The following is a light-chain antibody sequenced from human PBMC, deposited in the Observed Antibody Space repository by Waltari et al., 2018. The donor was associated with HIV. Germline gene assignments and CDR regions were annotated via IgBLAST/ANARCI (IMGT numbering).Light chain of an antibody. CDR1: QSISSY. V-gene: IGKV1-39*01. CDR3: QQSYTTPLYS. CDR2: AAS. J-gene: IGKJ2*03. Sequence: DIQMTQSPSSLSASVGDSVTITCRASQSISSYLNWYQHKPGKAPKLLISAASSLQSGVPSRFSGSGSGTDFTLTISSLQPEDFASYYCQQSYTTPLYSFGQGTKLEIK.